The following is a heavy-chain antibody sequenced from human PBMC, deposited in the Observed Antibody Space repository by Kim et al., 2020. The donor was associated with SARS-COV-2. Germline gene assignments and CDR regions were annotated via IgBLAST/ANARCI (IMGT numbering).Heavy chain of an antibody. D-gene: IGHD3-22*01. CDR2: FDPEDGET. V-gene: IGHV1-24*01. Sequence: ASVKVSCKVSGYTLTELSMHWVRQAPGKGLEWMGGFDPEDGETIYAQKFQGRVTMTEDTSTDTAYMELSSLRSEDTAVYYCATVPVSSGYYYYYGMDVWGQGTTVTVSS. CDR3: ATVPVSSGYYYYYGMDV. J-gene: IGHJ6*02. CDR1: GYTLTELS.